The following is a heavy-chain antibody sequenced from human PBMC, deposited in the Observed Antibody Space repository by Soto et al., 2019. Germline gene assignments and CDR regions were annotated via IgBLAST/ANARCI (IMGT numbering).Heavy chain of an antibody. CDR2: SSASGNS. CDR3: ARDMFPYGMDV. Sequence: QVQLQESGPKLVKPSETLSLNCTVSGGSMKSYFWTWIRQPAGKGLEWVGRSSASGNSIHNPSLKNRVTMSLDTSNNLVSLSLSSVTAADTAVYYCARDMFPYGMDVWGQGTTVTVSS. J-gene: IGHJ6*02. CDR1: GGSMKSYF. D-gene: IGHD3-10*02. V-gene: IGHV4-4*07.